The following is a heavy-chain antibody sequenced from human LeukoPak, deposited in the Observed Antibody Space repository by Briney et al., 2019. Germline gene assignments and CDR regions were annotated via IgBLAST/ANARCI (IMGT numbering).Heavy chain of an antibody. CDR2: ISNNGGYT. CDR3: AKQLGYCSDGSCYFPY. CDR1: GGSISSSSYY. Sequence: ASETLSLTCTVSGGSISSSSYYWSWVRQAPGKGLEWVSAISNNGGYTYYADSVQGRFTISRDNSKSTLCLQMNSLRAEDTAVYYCAKQLGYCSDGSCYFPYWGQGTLVTVSS. J-gene: IGHJ4*02. V-gene: IGHV3-23*01. D-gene: IGHD2-15*01.